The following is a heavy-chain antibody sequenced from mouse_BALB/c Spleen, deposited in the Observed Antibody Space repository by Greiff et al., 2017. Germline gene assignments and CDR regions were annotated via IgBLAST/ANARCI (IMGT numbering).Heavy chain of an antibody. Sequence: EVKLEESGPGLVKPSQSLSLTCTVTGYSITSDYAWNWIRQFPGNKLEWMGYISYSGSTSYNPSLKSRISITRDTSKNQFFLQLNSVTTEDTATYYCARGIYGNYLAWFAYWGQGTLVTVSA. J-gene: IGHJ3*01. V-gene: IGHV3-2*02. CDR1: GYSITSDYA. CDR2: ISYSGST. CDR3: ARGIYGNYLAWFAY. D-gene: IGHD2-1*01.